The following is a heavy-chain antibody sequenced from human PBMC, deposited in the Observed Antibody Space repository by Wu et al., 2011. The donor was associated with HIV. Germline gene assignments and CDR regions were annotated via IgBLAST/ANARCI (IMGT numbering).Heavy chain of an antibody. V-gene: IGHV1-69*08. CDR2: IIPIFGAA. Sequence: QVQLVQSGAEVKKPGSSVKVSCKASGGIFNSYTINWVRQAPGQGLEWMGRIIPIFGAANYTQKLQGRVTITADTSASTVYMELSSLRSEDTAVYYCARDSTVTRIRLYYYYMDVWGKGTTVTVSS. CDR3: ARDSTVTRIRLYYYYMDV. J-gene: IGHJ6*03. D-gene: IGHD4-17*01. CDR1: GGIFNSYT.